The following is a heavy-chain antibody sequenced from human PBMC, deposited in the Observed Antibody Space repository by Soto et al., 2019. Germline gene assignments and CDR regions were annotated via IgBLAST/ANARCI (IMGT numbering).Heavy chain of an antibody. V-gene: IGHV1-69*05. CDR2: ILPFFGTA. CDR1: GGTFRTES. CDR3: ARGHEYGGNSDAFNV. D-gene: IGHD4-17*01. Sequence: QVHLVQSGAEVKKPGSSVKVSCKYSGGTFRTESINWVRQAPGQDLEWMGGILPFFGTADFAPRFQGSVTITTHLASTPAYLDLRSLTSPVTAMYFCARGHEYGGNSDAFNVWGQGTIVTFSS. J-gene: IGHJ3*01.